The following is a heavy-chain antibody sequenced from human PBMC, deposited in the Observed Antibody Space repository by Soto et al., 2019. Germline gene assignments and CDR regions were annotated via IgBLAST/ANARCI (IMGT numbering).Heavy chain of an antibody. CDR3: ARANCSGGSCYYYYGMDV. D-gene: IGHD2-15*01. Sequence: KPSETLSLTCTVSGGSITSYYWSWIRQPPGKGLEWIGYIYYSGSTNYNPSLKSRVTISVDTSKNQFSLKLSSVTAADTAVYYCARANCSGGSCYYYYGMDVWGQGTTVTVSS. J-gene: IGHJ6*02. CDR2: IYYSGST. CDR1: GGSITSYY. V-gene: IGHV4-59*01.